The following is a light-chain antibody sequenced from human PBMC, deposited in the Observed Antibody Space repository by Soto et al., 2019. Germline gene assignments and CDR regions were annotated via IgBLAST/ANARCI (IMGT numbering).Light chain of an antibody. Sequence: EIVLTQFPGTLALSPGERATLSCRPSQSLSSSYLVWYQQKPGQAPRLLIYAASRRATGIPDRFSGSASATESTLTISRLEPEDSAVYYCQQQGTFGQGTKLEIK. CDR2: AAS. CDR1: QSLSSSY. CDR3: QQQGT. J-gene: IGKJ2*01. V-gene: IGKV3-20*01.